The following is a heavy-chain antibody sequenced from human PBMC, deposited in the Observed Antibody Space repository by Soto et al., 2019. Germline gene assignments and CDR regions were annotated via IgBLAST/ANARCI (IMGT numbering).Heavy chain of an antibody. CDR2: IYYSGNT. V-gene: IGHV4-39*01. CDR1: GGSISTRSSC. J-gene: IGHJ4*02. CDR3: ARKNTWGIAAAGFEY. Sequence: SETLSLTCTVSGGSISTRSSCWGWIRQPPGKGLEWIGSIYYSGNTYYNPSLKSRVTISVDTSKNQFSLKLSSVTAADTAVYYCARKNTWGIAAAGFEYWGQGTLVTVSS. D-gene: IGHD6-13*01.